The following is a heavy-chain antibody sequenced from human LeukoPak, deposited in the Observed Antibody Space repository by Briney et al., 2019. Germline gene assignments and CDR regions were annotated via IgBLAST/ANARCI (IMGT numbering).Heavy chain of an antibody. V-gene: IGHV3-30*18. CDR2: ISYDGSNK. D-gene: IGHD6-19*01. Sequence: GRSLRLSCAASGFTFSSYGMHWVRQAPGKALEWVAVISYDGSNKYYADSVKGRFTISRDNSKNTLYLQKNSLRAEDTAVYYCAKEGYSSGWYYFDYWGQGTLVTVSS. CDR3: AKEGYSSGWYYFDY. CDR1: GFTFSSYG. J-gene: IGHJ4*02.